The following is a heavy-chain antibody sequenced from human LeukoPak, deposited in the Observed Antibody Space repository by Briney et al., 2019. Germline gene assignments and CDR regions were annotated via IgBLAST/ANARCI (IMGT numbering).Heavy chain of an antibody. CDR3: ASCNDSSGYFAY. J-gene: IGHJ4*02. Sequence: ASVKVSCKPSGYTFTDYAINWVRQAPGQGLEYMGWVNTNTGNPTYAQGFTGRLVFSSDSSVSTAYLQITSLKADDSAIYFCASCNDSSGYFAYWGQGTLATVSS. D-gene: IGHD3-22*01. CDR2: VNTNTGNP. CDR1: GYTFTDYA. V-gene: IGHV7-4-1*02.